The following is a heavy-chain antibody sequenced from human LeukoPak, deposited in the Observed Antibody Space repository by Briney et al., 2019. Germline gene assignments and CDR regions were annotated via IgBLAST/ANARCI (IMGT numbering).Heavy chain of an antibody. J-gene: IGHJ4*02. V-gene: IGHV4-4*09. CDR3: ARLHDSSGYLGFLDY. CDR2: IYTSGST. D-gene: IGHD3-22*01. CDR1: GDSIRSYY. Sequence: SETLSLTCTVSGDSIRSYYWSWIRQPPGKGLEWIGYIYTSGSTNYNPSLKSRVTISVDTSKNQFSLKLSSVTAADTAVYYCARLHDSSGYLGFLDYWGQGTLVTVSS.